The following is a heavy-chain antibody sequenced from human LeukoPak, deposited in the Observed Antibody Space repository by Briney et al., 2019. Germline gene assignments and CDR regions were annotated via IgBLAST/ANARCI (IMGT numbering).Heavy chain of an antibody. D-gene: IGHD5-18*01. CDR1: GFTFSSYW. V-gene: IGHV3-74*01. CDR2: INSDGSST. Sequence: PGGSPRLSCAASGFTFSSYWMHWVRQAPGKGLVWVSRINSDGSSTSYADSVKGRFAISRDNAKNTLYLQMNSLRAEDTAVYYCARVDYSYGSSPIDYWGQGTLVTVSS. J-gene: IGHJ4*02. CDR3: ARVDYSYGSSPIDY.